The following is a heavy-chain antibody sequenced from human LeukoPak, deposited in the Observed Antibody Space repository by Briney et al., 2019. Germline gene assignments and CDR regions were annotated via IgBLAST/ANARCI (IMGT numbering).Heavy chain of an antibody. J-gene: IGHJ4*02. Sequence: PGGSLRLSCAASGFIFSSYWMSWVRQAPGKGLEWVANIKQDGSEKYYVDSVKGRFTISRDNSKNTLYLQMNSLRAEDTAVYYCAKDHRRGVVVVADAKGPADYWGQGTLVTVSS. D-gene: IGHD2-15*01. V-gene: IGHV3-7*01. CDR3: AKDHRRGVVVVADAKGPADY. CDR1: GFIFSSYW. CDR2: IKQDGSEK.